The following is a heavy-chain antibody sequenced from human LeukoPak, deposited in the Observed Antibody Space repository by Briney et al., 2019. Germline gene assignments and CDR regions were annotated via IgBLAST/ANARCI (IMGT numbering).Heavy chain of an antibody. D-gene: IGHD2-2*01. Sequence: PGGSLRLSCAASGSTFSSYAMSWVRQAPGKGLEWVPAISGSGGSTYYADSVKGRFTISRDNSKNTLYLQMNSLRAEDTAVYYCAKGVPAYCSSTSCYVTAPIFDYWGQGTLVTVSS. CDR3: AKGVPAYCSSTSCYVTAPIFDY. J-gene: IGHJ4*02. CDR2: ISGSGGST. V-gene: IGHV3-23*01. CDR1: GSTFSSYA.